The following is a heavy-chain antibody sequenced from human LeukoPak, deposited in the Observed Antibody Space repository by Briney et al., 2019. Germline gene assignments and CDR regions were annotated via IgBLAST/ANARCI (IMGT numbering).Heavy chain of an antibody. CDR3: ARSPPLYYFDY. D-gene: IGHD2-15*01. J-gene: IGHJ4*02. V-gene: IGHV4-39*01. Sequence: SETLSLTCTVSGGSISSSSYYWCWIRQPPGKGLEWIGSIYYSGSTYYNPSLKSRVTISVDTSKNQFSLKLSSVTAADTAVYYCARSPPLYYFDYWGQGTLVTVSS. CDR2: IYYSGST. CDR1: GGSISSSSYY.